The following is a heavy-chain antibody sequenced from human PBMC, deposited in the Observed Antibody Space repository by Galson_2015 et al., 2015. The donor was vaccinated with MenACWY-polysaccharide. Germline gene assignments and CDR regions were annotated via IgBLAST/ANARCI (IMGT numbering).Heavy chain of an antibody. CDR3: AKDGGDGYSYRWYNKGMDV. V-gene: IGHV3-30-3*01. D-gene: IGHD5-18*01. Sequence: SLRLSCAAAGFNFNIHTMHWVRQAPGKGLEWVALISSDGDDKYYADSVKGRFTISRDNHKNMVYLQMNSLRAEDTAVYFCAKDGGDGYSYRWYNKGMDVWGQGTTVTVSS. CDR1: GFNFNIHT. J-gene: IGHJ6*02. CDR2: ISSDGDDK.